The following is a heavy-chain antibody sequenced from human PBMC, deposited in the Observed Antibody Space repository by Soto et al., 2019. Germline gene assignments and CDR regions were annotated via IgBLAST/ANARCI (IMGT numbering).Heavy chain of an antibody. CDR3: ARTLVRVVRDYYFYAMDV. Sequence: QVQLQESGPGLVKPSGTLSLTCVVSGGSISSSDWWTWVRQPPGKGLEWIGEVYHSGSTNYNPSLSGRVTMLVDKSKNEFSLRLTSVTAADTAVYYCARTLVRVVRDYYFYAMDVWGQGTTVTVSS. J-gene: IGHJ6*02. CDR2: VYHSGST. V-gene: IGHV4-4*02. CDR1: GGSISSSDW. D-gene: IGHD3-10*01.